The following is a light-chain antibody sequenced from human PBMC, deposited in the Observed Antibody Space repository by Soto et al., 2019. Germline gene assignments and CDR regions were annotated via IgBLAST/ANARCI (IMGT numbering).Light chain of an antibody. CDR2: DAY. Sequence: EIVLTQPPATLSLSPGERATLSCRASQSVSSYLAWYPQKPGQAHRLLIYDAYNRATGIPARFSGSGSGTEFTLTIRSLQSEDLAVYYGQQYTNWPPITVGQVTRREVK. V-gene: IGKV3-11*01. CDR3: QQYTNWPPIT. J-gene: IGKJ5*01. CDR1: QSVSSY.